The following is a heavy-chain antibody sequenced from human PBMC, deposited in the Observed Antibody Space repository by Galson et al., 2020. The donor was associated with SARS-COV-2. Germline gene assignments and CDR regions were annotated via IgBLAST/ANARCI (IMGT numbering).Heavy chain of an antibody. J-gene: IGHJ5*02. Sequence: TLSLTCTVSGASVRLSYWNWIRQTPVKGLEWIGYIYSTGDTSYNPSLNGRVTISADSSQNQFSLTLTSVTAADTAIYYCARRKYGSGNYGAFDPWGQGTLVTVSS. CDR3: ARRKYGSGNYGAFDP. D-gene: IGHD3-10*01. V-gene: IGHV4-59*02. CDR2: IYSTGDT. CDR1: GASVRLSY.